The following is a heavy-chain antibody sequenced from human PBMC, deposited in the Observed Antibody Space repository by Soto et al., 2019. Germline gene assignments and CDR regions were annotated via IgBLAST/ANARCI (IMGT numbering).Heavy chain of an antibody. V-gene: IGHV4-39*01. Sequence: SETLSLTCTVSGGSISSSDYYWGWIRQPPGKGLEWIGNIYYSGSASYNPSLKSRVTISVDTSKNQFSLKLSSVTAADTAVYYCARLDDSSGYPYFDYWGKETLVTVSS. CDR3: ARLDDSSGYPYFDY. CDR2: IYYSGSA. CDR1: GGSISSSDYY. D-gene: IGHD3-22*01. J-gene: IGHJ4*02.